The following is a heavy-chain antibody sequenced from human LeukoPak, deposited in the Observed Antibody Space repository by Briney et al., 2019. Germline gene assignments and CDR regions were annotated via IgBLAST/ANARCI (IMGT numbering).Heavy chain of an antibody. CDR3: ARYEVTGCSSTSCYGGAFDI. CDR1: GGSFSGYY. V-gene: IGHV4-34*01. CDR2: INHSGST. D-gene: IGHD2-2*01. Sequence: ETLSLTCAVYGGSFSGYYWSWIRQPPGKGLEWIGEINHSGSTNYNPSLKSRVTISVDTSKNQFSLKLSSVTAADTAVSYCARYEVTGCSSTSCYGGAFDIWGQGTMVTVSS. J-gene: IGHJ3*02.